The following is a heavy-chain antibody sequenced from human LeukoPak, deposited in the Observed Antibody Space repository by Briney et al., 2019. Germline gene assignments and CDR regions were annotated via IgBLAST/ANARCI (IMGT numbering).Heavy chain of an antibody. CDR2: IYSGGST. V-gene: IGHV3-66*01. Sequence: GGSLRLSCAASGFTVSSNYMSWVRQAPGKGLEWVSVIYSGGSTYYADSAKGRFTISRDNSKNTLYLQMNSLRAEDTAVYYCAREDRLLWFGELLNWGQGTLVTVSS. J-gene: IGHJ4*02. CDR3: AREDRLLWFGELLN. CDR1: GFTVSSNY. D-gene: IGHD3-10*01.